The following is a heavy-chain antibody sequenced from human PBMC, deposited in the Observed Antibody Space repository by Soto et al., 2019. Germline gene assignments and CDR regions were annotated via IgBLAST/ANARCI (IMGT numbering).Heavy chain of an antibody. V-gene: IGHV4-38-2*01. CDR2: IYHSGST. CDR3: ARVMVVAATPKVFWFDP. D-gene: IGHD2-15*01. J-gene: IGHJ5*02. Sequence: NPSETLSLTCAVSGYSISSGYYWGWIRQPPGKGLEWIGSIYHSGSTYYNPSLKSRVTISVDTSKNQFSLKLSSVTAADTAVYYCARVMVVAATPKVFWFDPWGQGTLVTVSS. CDR1: GYSISSGYY.